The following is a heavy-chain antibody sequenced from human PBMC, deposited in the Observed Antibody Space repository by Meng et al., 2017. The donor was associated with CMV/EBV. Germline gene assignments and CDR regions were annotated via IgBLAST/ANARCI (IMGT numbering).Heavy chain of an antibody. CDR2: IYSGGST. CDR3: AREPGYCSSTSCYTSHYYYGMDV. V-gene: IGHV3-66*02. Sequence: GGSLRLSCAASGFTVSSNYMSWVRQAPGKGLEWVSVIYSGGSTYYADSVKGRFTISRDNSKNTLYLQMNSLRGEDTAVYYCAREPGYCSSTSCYTSHYYYGMDVWGQGTTVTVSS. J-gene: IGHJ6*02. CDR1: GFTVSSNY. D-gene: IGHD2-2*02.